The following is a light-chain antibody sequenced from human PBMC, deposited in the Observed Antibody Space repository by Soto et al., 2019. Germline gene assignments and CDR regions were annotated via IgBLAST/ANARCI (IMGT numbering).Light chain of an antibody. J-gene: IGKJ1*01. Sequence: DIVMTQFPLSLPVTPGEPASISCTSSQSLLNSNGNNYLDWYLQKPGQSPQLLIHLGSKRASGVPDRCRASGSGPSFTLKISRVGAEDVGVYYCMQALRNPWTFGQGTKVELK. CDR2: LGS. V-gene: IGKV2-28*01. CDR1: QSLLNSNGNNY. CDR3: MQALRNPWT.